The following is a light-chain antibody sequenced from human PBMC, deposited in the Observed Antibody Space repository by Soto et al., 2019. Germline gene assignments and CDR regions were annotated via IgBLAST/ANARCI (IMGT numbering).Light chain of an antibody. Sequence: DIQMTQSPSALSASVGDRVTSTCRASQSITNYLNWYQHKPGQAPNLLIYAASTLQAGVPSRFRGSGSGTDFTLTISRLEPEDFAVYYCQQRSNWPPITFGQGTRLEI. J-gene: IGKJ5*01. CDR3: QQRSNWPPIT. CDR2: AAS. CDR1: QSITNY. V-gene: IGKV1-39*01.